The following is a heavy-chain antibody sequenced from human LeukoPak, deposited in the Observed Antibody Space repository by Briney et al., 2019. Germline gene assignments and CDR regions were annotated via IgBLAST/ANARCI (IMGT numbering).Heavy chain of an antibody. CDR1: GYTFTSYG. V-gene: IGHV1-18*01. CDR2: ISAYDGNT. Sequence: ASVKVSCKASGYTFTSYGISWVRQAPGQGLEWMGWISAYDGNTDYAQNLQGRVTMTTDASTSTAYMELRSLRSDDTAVYYCARAVRGYSYAYLPYWGQGTLVTVSS. CDR3: ARAVRGYSYAYLPY. J-gene: IGHJ4*02. D-gene: IGHD5-18*01.